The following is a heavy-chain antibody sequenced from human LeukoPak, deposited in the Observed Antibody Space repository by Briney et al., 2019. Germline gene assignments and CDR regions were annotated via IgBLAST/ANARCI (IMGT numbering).Heavy chain of an antibody. V-gene: IGHV1-8*01. CDR3: ARGIKGYYGSGSYYKGFEDYYYYMDV. CDR2: MNPNSGNT. Sequence: ASVKVSCKASGYTFTSYDINWVRQATGQGLEWMGWMNPNSGNTGYAQKFQGRVTMTRNTSISTAYMELSSLRSEDTAVYYCARGIKGYYGSGSYYKGFEDYYYYMDVWGKGTTVTISS. J-gene: IGHJ6*03. CDR1: GYTFTSYD. D-gene: IGHD3-10*01.